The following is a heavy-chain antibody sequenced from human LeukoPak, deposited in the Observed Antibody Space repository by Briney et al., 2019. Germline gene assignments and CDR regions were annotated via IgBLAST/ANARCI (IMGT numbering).Heavy chain of an antibody. J-gene: IGHJ4*02. Sequence: PSQTLSLTCTVSGDSISSGGYYWSWIRQPPGKGLEWIGEINHSGSTNYNPSLKSRVTISVDTSKNQFSLKLNSVTAADTAVYYCARAVTRYSSFGYWGQGTPVTVSS. V-gene: IGHV4-30-2*01. CDR1: GDSISSGGYY. CDR2: INHSGST. D-gene: IGHD6-19*01. CDR3: ARAVTRYSSFGY.